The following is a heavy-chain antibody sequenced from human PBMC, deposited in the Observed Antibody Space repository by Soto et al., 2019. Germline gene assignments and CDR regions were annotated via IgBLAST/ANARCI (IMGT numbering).Heavy chain of an antibody. Sequence: QVQLLQSGAEVKKPGSSVRVSCEASGGTFRTYAISWVRQAPGQGLEWMGEIIPIFATVIFAQKFQGRVTITSDESTTTVYRDLRSLRSEYTAVYYCAKGAVAGTPTSYYYYGMDVWGQGTKVTVS. CDR2: IIPIFATV. J-gene: IGHJ6*02. CDR1: GGTFRTYA. D-gene: IGHD6-19*01. V-gene: IGHV1-69*05. CDR3: AKGAVAGTPTSYYYYGMDV.